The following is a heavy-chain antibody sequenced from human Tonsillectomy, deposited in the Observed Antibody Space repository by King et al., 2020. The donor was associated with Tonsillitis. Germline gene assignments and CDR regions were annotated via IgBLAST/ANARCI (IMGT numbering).Heavy chain of an antibody. CDR1: GFTFSTYA. CDR2: ILGSGSNT. D-gene: IGHD3-3*01. J-gene: IGHJ4*02. V-gene: IGHV3-23*04. Sequence: DVQLVESGGGLVQPGGSLRLSCAASGFTFSTYAMIWARQAPGKGLEWVSSILGSGSNTYYTDSVKGRFTISRDNSRNTLYLQMNSLRAEDTAVYFCAKLRSGSYQLFDEWGQGTLVTVSS. CDR3: AKLRSGSYQLFDE.